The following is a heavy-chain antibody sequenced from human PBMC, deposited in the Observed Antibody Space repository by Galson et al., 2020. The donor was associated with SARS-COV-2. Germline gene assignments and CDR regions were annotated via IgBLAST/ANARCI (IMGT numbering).Heavy chain of an antibody. J-gene: IGHJ3*02. CDR1: GFTFSNNW. Sequence: GESLKISCAASGFTFSNNWMDWVRQAPGKGLEWVSRIDSDGSNTNYADSVKGRFTISRDNAKNTLFLQMNNLRAEDTAVYYCTSPLSRNRRSGLDIWGQGTMVTVSS. CDR3: TSPLSRNRRSGLDI. V-gene: IGHV3-74*01. D-gene: IGHD3-3*01. CDR2: IDSDGSNT.